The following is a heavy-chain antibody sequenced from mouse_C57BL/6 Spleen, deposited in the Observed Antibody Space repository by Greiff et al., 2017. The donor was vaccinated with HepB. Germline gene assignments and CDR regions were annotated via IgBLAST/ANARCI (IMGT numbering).Heavy chain of an antibody. CDR2: INPSSGYT. J-gene: IGHJ3*01. CDR1: GYTFTSYT. Sequence: QVQLQQSGAELVRPGASVKMSCKASGYTFTSYTMHWVKQRPGQGLEWIGYINPSSGYTKYKQKFKDKATLTADKSSSTAYMQLSSLTSEDSAVYYCAGFDGFAYWGQGTLVTVSA. CDR3: AGFDGFAY. V-gene: IGHV1-4*01.